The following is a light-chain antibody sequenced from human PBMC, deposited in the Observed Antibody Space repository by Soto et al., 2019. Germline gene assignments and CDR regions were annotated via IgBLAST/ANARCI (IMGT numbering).Light chain of an antibody. J-gene: IGKJ1*01. CDR1: QSVSGW. CDR2: DAS. V-gene: IGKV1-5*01. CDR3: QQYETFSGT. Sequence: DIQMTQSPCTLSASVGDTVTVTCLASQSVSGWLSWYQQKPGEAPKLLIYDASALPRGVPSRFSGSGSGTKFTLTIASLQPDDFATYYCQQYETFSGTFGPGTKVDIK.